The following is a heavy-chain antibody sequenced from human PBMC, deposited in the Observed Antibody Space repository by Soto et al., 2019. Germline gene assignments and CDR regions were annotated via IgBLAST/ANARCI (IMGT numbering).Heavy chain of an antibody. V-gene: IGHV4-59*01. J-gene: IGHJ6*02. Sequence: SETLSLTCTVSGGSISSYYWSWIRQPPGKGLEWIGYIYYSGSTNYNPSLKSRVTISVDTSKNQFSLKLSSVTAADTAVYYCARGYYYYGMDVWGQGTTVTV. CDR3: ARGYYYYGMDV. CDR2: IYYSGST. CDR1: GGSISSYY.